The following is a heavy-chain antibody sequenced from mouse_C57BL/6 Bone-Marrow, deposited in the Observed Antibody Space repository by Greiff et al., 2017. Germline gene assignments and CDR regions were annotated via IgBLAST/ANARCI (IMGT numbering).Heavy chain of an antibody. Sequence: QVQLQQPGAELVRPGTSVKLSCKASGYTFTSYWMHWVQQRPGQGLEWIGVIDPSDSYTNYNQKFKGKATLTVDTSSSTAYMQLSSLTSEDSAVYYCARRTTADYWGQGTTLTVSS. V-gene: IGHV1-59*01. J-gene: IGHJ2*01. CDR1: GYTFTSYW. D-gene: IGHD1-2*01. CDR3: ARRTTADY. CDR2: IDPSDSYT.